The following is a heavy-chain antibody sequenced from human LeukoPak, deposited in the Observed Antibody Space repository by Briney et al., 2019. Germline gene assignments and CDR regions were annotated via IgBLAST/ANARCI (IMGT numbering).Heavy chain of an antibody. D-gene: IGHD4-11*01. Sequence: SVKVSCKASGGTFSSYAISWVRQAPGQGLEWMGGIIPIFGTANYAQKFQGRVTITADESTSTAYMELSSLRSEDTAVYYCARVDTSNSHDAFDIWGQGTKVTVSS. CDR3: ARVDTSNSHDAFDI. CDR2: IIPIFGTA. V-gene: IGHV1-69*13. CDR1: GGTFSSYA. J-gene: IGHJ3*02.